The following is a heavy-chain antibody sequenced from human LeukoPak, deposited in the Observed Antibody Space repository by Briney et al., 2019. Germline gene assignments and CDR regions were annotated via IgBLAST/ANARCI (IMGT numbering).Heavy chain of an antibody. CDR3: ARDCSSSWYKGGYYIDY. V-gene: IGHV1-69*05. Sequence: AASVKVSCKASGGTFSSYAISWVRQAPGQGLEWMGRIIPIFGTANYAQKFQGRVTITTDESTSTAYMELSSLRSEDTAVYYCARDCSSSWYKGGYYIDYWGQGTLVTVSS. CDR2: IIPIFGTA. CDR1: GGTFSSYA. D-gene: IGHD6-13*01. J-gene: IGHJ4*02.